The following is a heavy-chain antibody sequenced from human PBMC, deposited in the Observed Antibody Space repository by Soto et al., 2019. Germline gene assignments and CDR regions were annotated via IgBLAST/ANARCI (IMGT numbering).Heavy chain of an antibody. CDR1: GLTFSNYA. J-gene: IGHJ4*02. CDR3: AKKQERELPSVNDF. V-gene: IGHV3-23*01. D-gene: IGHD1-7*01. Sequence: GGSLRLSCATSGLTFSNYAMSWVRQAPGGGLEWVSSMSGSSSTTYYADSVRGRFTISRDRSKNTLYLQMSSLRAEDKALYYCAKKQERELPSVNDFCGQGTLDTVSS. CDR2: MSGSSSTT.